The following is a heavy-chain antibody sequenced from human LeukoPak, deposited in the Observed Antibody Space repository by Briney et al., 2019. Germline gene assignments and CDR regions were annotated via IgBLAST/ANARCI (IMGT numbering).Heavy chain of an antibody. V-gene: IGHV3-23*01. CDR3: ASATALYWYFDL. J-gene: IGHJ2*01. CDR2: IIRSGVST. CDR1: GFTFSSYA. D-gene: IGHD1-1*01. Sequence: PGGSLRLSCATSGFTFSSYAMNWVRQPPGKGLEWVSGIIRSGVSTHYADSVEGRFTISRDNSRNILYLQMNSLRAEDTAVYYCASATALYWYFDLWGRGTLVTVSS.